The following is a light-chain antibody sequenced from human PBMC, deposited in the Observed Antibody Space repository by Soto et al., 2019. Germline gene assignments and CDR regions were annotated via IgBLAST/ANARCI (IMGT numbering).Light chain of an antibody. CDR1: SSNIGSNY. CDR3: CAWDANIKGFV. J-gene: IGLJ1*01. CDR2: SYN. Sequence: QSALTQPPAVSGTPGQRVTISCSGGSSNIGSNYVYWYQQLPGMAPKFLISSYNRRPSGVPDRFSGSKSGTSASLAISELRSEDEPEYSSCAWDANIKGFVFGTGTKVTV. V-gene: IGLV1-47*02.